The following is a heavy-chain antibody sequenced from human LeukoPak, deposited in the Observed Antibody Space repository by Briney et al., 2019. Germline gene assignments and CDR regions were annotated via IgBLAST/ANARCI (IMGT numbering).Heavy chain of an antibody. J-gene: IGHJ4*02. CDR1: GGPISSYY. V-gene: IGHV4-59*12. D-gene: IGHD6-19*01. Sequence: SETLSLTCTVSGGPISSYYWSWIRQPPGKGLEWIGYIYYSGRTKYSPSLKSRVTISVDTSKKQFSLKLSSVTAADTAVYYCARVGTSQQWLVTKYYFDYWGQGTLVTVSS. CDR2: IYYSGRT. CDR3: ARVGTSQQWLVTKYYFDY.